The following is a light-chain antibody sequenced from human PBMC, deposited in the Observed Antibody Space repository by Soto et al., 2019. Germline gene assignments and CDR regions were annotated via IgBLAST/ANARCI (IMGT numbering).Light chain of an antibody. CDR3: QKYNSAPLT. V-gene: IGKV1-27*01. CDR1: QGIAPY. CDR2: ATS. J-gene: IGKJ4*01. Sequence: DVQMTQSPSSLSAFVGDRVTITCRASQGIAPYFAWFQQKPGKVPILLIYATSTLQSGVPSRFSVSGSGTDFTLTISSLQPEDVGTYYCQKYNSAPLTFGGGTKVEIK.